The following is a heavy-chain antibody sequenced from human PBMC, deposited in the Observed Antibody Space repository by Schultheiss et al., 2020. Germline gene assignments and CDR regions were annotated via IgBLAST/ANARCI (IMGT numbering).Heavy chain of an antibody. CDR1: GFTFSSYG. CDR2: IYSDGSST. J-gene: IGHJ4*02. CDR3: AKGGFDY. Sequence: GESLKISCAASGFTFSSYGMHWVRQAPGKGLEWVSHIYSDGSSTNYADSVKGRFTISRGNSKNTLYLQMNSLRAEDTALYYCAKGGFDYWGQGTLVTVSS. V-gene: IGHV3-NL1*01.